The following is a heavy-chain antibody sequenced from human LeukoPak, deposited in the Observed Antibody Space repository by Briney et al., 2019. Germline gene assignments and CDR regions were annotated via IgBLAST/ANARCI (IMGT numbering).Heavy chain of an antibody. CDR3: ARGLNGAYYDFWSGLQAPNWFDP. D-gene: IGHD3-3*01. Sequence: GASVKVSCKASGYTFISYDINWVRQATGQGLEWMGWMNPNSGNTGYAQKFQGRVTMTRNTSIRTAYMELSSLRSEDTAVYYCARGLNGAYYDFWSGLQAPNWFDPWGQGTLVTVSS. CDR2: MNPNSGNT. V-gene: IGHV1-8*01. CDR1: GYTFISYD. J-gene: IGHJ5*02.